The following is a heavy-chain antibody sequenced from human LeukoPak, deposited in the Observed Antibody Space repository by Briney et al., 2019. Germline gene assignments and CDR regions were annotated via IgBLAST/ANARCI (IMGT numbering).Heavy chain of an antibody. CDR2: IRSKVYGGTT. V-gene: IGHV3-49*04. CDR3: TRFTIVGVVDAFDI. Sequence: GGSLRLPCAVSGFTFSSYSMSWVRQAPGKGLEWVGFIRSKVYGGTTEYAASVKVRFTISRDDSKSIAYLQMTSLKTEDAGVYYCTRFTIVGVVDAFDIWGQGTMVTVSS. J-gene: IGHJ3*02. CDR1: GFTFSSYS. D-gene: IGHD3-3*01.